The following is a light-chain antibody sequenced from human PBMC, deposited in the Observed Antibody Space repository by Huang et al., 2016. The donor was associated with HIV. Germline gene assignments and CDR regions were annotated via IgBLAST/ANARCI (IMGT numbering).Light chain of an antibody. Sequence: IQLTQSPSSLSASVGDRVTITCRASQGIRSYLAWYQQKPGKAPKLLIYAASTLQSGLPSRFSGSGSGTDFTLTISSLQPEDFATYYCQQLNSYPEGFTFGPGTKVDIK. V-gene: IGKV1-9*01. CDR3: QQLNSYPEGFT. CDR1: QGIRSY. CDR2: AAS. J-gene: IGKJ3*01.